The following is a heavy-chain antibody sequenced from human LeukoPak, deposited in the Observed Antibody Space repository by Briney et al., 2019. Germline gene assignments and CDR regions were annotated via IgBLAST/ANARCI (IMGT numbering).Heavy chain of an antibody. J-gene: IGHJ4*02. CDR3: ARAPSGEVESAARGDYLDY. V-gene: IGHV4-34*01. CDR2: INHSGGT. D-gene: IGHD6-13*01. Sequence: SETLSLTCAVSGGSFIGYFWSWIRQPPGKGLEWIGEINHSGGTNYNPSLKSRVTISVDTSKNQFSLKMNSVTAADTAVYYCARAPSGEVESAARGDYLDYWGQGTLVTVSS. CDR1: GGSFIGYF.